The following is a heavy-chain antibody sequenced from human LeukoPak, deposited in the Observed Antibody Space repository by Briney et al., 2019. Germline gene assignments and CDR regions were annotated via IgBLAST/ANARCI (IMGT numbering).Heavy chain of an antibody. CDR1: GLTFSSHW. J-gene: IGHJ6*02. CDR2: ITNDGSST. CDR3: ARGGGLDV. D-gene: IGHD3-16*01. V-gene: IGHV3-74*01. Sequence: GGSLRLSVAASGLTFSSHWRHGVRQAPGKGLVWVSRITNDGSSTTYADSVKGRFTISRDNAKNSLYLQMSNLRAEDTAVYFCARGGGLDVWGQGATVTVSS.